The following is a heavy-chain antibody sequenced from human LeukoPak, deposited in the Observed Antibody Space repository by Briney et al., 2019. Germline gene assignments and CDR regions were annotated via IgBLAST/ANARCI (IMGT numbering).Heavy chain of an antibody. CDR2: IYTSGST. CDR1: GGSISSYY. D-gene: IGHD3-10*01. V-gene: IGHV4-4*07. CDR3: ARDRELYYYGSGSPRGGFDP. Sequence: SETLSLTCTVSGGSISSYYWSWIRQPAGKELEWIGRIYTSGSTNYNPSLKSRVTMSVDTSKNQFSLKLSSVTAADTAVYYCARDRELYYYGSGSPRGGFDPWGQGTLVTVSS. J-gene: IGHJ5*02.